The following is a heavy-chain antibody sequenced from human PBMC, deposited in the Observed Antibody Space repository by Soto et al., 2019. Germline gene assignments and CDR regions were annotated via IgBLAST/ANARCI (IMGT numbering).Heavy chain of an antibody. CDR3: ARGDTIFGVVTTYGMDV. D-gene: IGHD3-3*01. CDR2: IIPIFGTA. V-gene: IGHV1-69*12. CDR1: GGTFSSYA. J-gene: IGHJ6*02. Sequence: QVQLVQSGAEVKKPESSVKVSCKASGGTFSSYAISWVRQAPGQGLEWMGEIIPIFGTANYAQKFQGRVTITADESTSTAYMELSSLRSEDTAVYYCARGDTIFGVVTTYGMDVWGQGTTVTVSS.